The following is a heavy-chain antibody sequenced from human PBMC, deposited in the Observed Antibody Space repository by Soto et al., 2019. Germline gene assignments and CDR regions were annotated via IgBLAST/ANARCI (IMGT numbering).Heavy chain of an antibody. V-gene: IGHV3-66*01. D-gene: IGHD5-18*01. CDR2: INSGGNT. J-gene: IGHJ6*02. CDR3: ARGGDSYGYGEDYYYGMDV. CDR1: GFGVSNNY. Sequence: EVQLVESGGGLVQPGGSLRLSCAASGFGVSNNYMSWVRQAPGKGLEWVSAINSGGNTYYADSVKGRFTISRDNSKNTLYLQMNSVGAEDTAVYYCARGGDSYGYGEDYYYGMDVWGQGTTVTVSS.